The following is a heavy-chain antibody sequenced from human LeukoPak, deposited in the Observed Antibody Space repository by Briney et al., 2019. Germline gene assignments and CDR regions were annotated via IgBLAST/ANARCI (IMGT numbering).Heavy chain of an antibody. Sequence: ASVKVSCKASGYTFTGYYMHWVRQAPGQGPEWMGWINPNSGGTNYAQKFQGRVTMTRDTSISTAYMELSRLRSDDTAVYYCARERRSVVPAATRYFDLWGRGTLVTVSS. V-gene: IGHV1-2*02. CDR3: ARERRSVVPAATRYFDL. CDR1: GYTFTGYY. CDR2: INPNSGGT. D-gene: IGHD2-2*01. J-gene: IGHJ2*01.